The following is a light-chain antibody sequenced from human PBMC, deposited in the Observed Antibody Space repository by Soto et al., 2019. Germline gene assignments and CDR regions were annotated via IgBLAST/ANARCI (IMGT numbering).Light chain of an antibody. CDR3: SSFSTSTTLYV. V-gene: IGLV2-14*03. CDR1: SSDVGGYKY. Sequence: QSALTQPASVSGSPGQSITISCTGTSSDVGGYKYVSWYEQHPGKAPKLILYDVSNRPSGVSNRFSGSKSGNTASLTISGLQADDEADYYCSSFSTSTTLYVFGTGTKVTVL. J-gene: IGLJ1*01. CDR2: DVS.